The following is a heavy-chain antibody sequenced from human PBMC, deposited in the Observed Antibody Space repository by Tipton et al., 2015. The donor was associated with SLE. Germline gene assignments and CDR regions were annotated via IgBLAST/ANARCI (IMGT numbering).Heavy chain of an antibody. Sequence: TLSLTCAVHGGSFSGYYWSWIRQPPGKGLEWIGEINHSGSTNYNPSLKSRVTVSVDTSKNQFSLKLSSVTAADTAVYYCARGGFTIFGVVNYYYYMDVWGKGTTVTVSS. CDR1: GGSFSGYY. D-gene: IGHD3-3*01. CDR3: ARGGFTIFGVVNYYYYMDV. V-gene: IGHV4-34*01. J-gene: IGHJ6*03. CDR2: INHSGST.